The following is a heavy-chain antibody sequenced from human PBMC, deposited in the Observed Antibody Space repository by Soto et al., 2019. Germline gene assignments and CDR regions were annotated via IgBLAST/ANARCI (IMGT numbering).Heavy chain of an antibody. CDR2: IYHSGST. V-gene: IGHV4-30-2*01. J-gene: IGHJ5*02. D-gene: IGHD6-13*01. CDR1: GCSISIGGYS. CDR3: ARDLAAAGNRMATGWFDP. Sequence: SETLSLTCAVSGCSISIGGYSWSWIRHPPGKGLEWIGYIYHSGSTYYNPSLKSRVTISVDRSKNQFSLKLSSVTAADTAVYYCARDLAAAGNRMATGWFDPWGQGTLVTVSS.